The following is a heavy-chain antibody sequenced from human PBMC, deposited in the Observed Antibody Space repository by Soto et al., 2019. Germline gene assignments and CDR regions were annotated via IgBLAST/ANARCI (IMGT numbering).Heavy chain of an antibody. J-gene: IGHJ6*03. V-gene: IGHV4-39*01. CDR2: IYYSGST. CDR3: ARQSTSPLTVLLWFGPPMDV. Sequence: SETLSLTCTVSGGSISSSSYYWGWIRQPPGKGLEWIGSIYYSGSTYYNPSLKSRVTISVDTSKNQFSLKLSSVTAADTAVYYCARQSTSPLTVLLWFGPPMDVWAKGTTVNVSS. CDR1: GGSISSSSYY. D-gene: IGHD3-10*01.